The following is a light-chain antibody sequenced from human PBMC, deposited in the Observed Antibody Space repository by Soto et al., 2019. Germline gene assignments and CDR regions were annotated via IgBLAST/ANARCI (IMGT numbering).Light chain of an antibody. Sequence: EIVLTQSPGTLSLSPGERATLSCRATESVSSNYLAWYQQKPGQAPRVLIYGASIRATGIPDRFSGSGSETDFTLTISRLEPEDFAVYYCQQYGSSPITFGQGTRLEI. CDR1: ESVSSNY. CDR3: QQYGSSPIT. J-gene: IGKJ5*01. CDR2: GAS. V-gene: IGKV3-20*01.